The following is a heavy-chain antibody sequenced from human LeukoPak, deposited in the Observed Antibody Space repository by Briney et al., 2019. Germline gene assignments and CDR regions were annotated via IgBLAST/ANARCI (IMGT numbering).Heavy chain of an antibody. V-gene: IGHV4-31*03. CDR3: ARDRGYSYGTFDL. J-gene: IGHJ2*01. D-gene: IGHD5-18*01. CDR2: VYYSGST. Sequence: PSQTLALTCTVSGGSISCGGYYWGWIRQHPGKGLEWIGYVYYSGSTYHNPSLKSRVTISVDTSKNQFSLKLSSVTAADTAAYYCARDRGYSYGTFDLWGRGTLVTVSS. CDR1: GGSISCGGYY.